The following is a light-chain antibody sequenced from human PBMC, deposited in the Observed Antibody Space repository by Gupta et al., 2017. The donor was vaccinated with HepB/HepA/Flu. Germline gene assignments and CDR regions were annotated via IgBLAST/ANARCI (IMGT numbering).Light chain of an antibody. CDR1: SSDVGGYNY. V-gene: IGLV2-14*03. Sequence: QSALTQPDSVSRPHGPSITFSCTGTSSDVGGYNYVSWYQQHPGKAPKLMSYDVSYRPSGVSNLFSGSKSCNTASLTISGLQAEDEADYYCSSYTSSSPVFGGGTKLTVL. J-gene: IGLJ2*01. CDR2: DVS. CDR3: SSYTSSSPV.